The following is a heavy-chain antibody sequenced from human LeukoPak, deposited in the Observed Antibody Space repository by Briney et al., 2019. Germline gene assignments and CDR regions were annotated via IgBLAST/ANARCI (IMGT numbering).Heavy chain of an antibody. D-gene: IGHD1-26*01. CDR2: ISSSSSTI. Sequence: PGGSLRLSCAASGFTFSSYSMNWVRQAPGKGLEWVSYISSSSSTIYYADSVKGRFTISRDNAKNSLYLQMNSLRAEDTAVYYCARDSGRLEGALDIWGQGTMVTLSS. V-gene: IGHV3-48*01. CDR1: GFTFSSYS. CDR3: ARDSGRLEGALDI. J-gene: IGHJ3*02.